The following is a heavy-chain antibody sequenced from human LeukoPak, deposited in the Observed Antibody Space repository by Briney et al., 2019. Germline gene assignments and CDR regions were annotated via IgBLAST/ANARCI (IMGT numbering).Heavy chain of an antibody. CDR3: TTLAHDVHY. J-gene: IGHJ4*02. CDR2: LKSNPDGGTA. Sequence: GGSLRLSCAASGFTSGFTFSSFAMSWVRQAPGKGLEWVGRLKSNPDGGTADYAASVKGRFTISRDDSRNTLYLQMNNLKLEDTAVYYCTTLAHDVHYWGQGTLVTVSS. CDR1: GFTFSSFA. D-gene: IGHD3-3*01. V-gene: IGHV3-15*01.